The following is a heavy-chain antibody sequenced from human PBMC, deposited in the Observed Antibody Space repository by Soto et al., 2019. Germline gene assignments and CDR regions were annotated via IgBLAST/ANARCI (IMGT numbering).Heavy chain of an antibody. D-gene: IGHD1-1*01. V-gene: IGHV1-18*01. Sequence: QVHLVQSGAEVKKPGASVKVSCKASGYTFTSYGITWVRQAPGQGLEWMGWISAHNGNTDYAQKLQGRVIVTRDTSTSTAYMELRSLRSDDTAVYYCARRRYGDYWGQGALVTGSS. CDR2: ISAHNGNT. CDR1: GYTFTSYG. CDR3: ARRRYGDY. J-gene: IGHJ4*02.